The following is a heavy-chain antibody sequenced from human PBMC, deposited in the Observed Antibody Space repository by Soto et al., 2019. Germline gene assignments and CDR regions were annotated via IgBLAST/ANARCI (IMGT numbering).Heavy chain of an antibody. J-gene: IGHJ6*02. V-gene: IGHV3-33*01. D-gene: IGHD3-10*01. CDR1: GFTFSSYG. CDR2: IWYEGSDK. CDR3: ARATTVRGVHYGMDV. Sequence: QALLVESGGGVVQPGRALRLSCAASGFTFSSYGFYWVRQAPGKGLEWVAVIWYEGSDKKYADSVKGRFTISRDNSKNRLYRQMNSMRAEDTAVYYCARATTVRGVHYGMDVWGQGTTVMVSS.